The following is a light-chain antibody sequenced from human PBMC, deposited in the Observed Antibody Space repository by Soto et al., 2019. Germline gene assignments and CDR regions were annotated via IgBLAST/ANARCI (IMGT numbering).Light chain of an antibody. V-gene: IGKV3-11*01. CDR1: QSVSTY. Sequence: EIVLTQSPGTLSLSPGERATLSCRTSQSVSTYLAWFQQKPGQAPRLLIYDTFNRATGIPARFSGSGSGTDFTLTISSLELEDFAVYYCQQRSVWVTFGQGTRLEI. CDR3: QQRSVWVT. CDR2: DTF. J-gene: IGKJ5*01.